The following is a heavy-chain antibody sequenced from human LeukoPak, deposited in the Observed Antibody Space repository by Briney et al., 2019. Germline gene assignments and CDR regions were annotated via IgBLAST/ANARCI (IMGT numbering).Heavy chain of an antibody. J-gene: IGHJ4*02. D-gene: IGHD2-21*02. V-gene: IGHV5-10-1*01. CDR2: IDPSDSYT. CDR3: ARYRGSDSDPVTAIRQELDY. Sequence: GESLRISCKGSGYSFTSYWITWVRQMPGKGLEWMGRIDPSDSYTNYSPSFQGHVTISADKSISTAYLQWSSLKASDTAMYYCARYRGSDSDPVTAIRQELDYWGQGTLVTVSS. CDR1: GYSFTSYW.